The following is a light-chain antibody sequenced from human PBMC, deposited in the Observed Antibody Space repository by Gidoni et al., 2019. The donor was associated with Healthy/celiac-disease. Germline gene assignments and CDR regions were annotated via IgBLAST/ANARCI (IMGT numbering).Light chain of an antibody. Sequence: IVLTQSPATLSLSPGERATLSCRASQSVSSYLAWYQQKPGQAPRLLIYDASNRATGIPARFSGSGSGTDFTLTISSLEPEDFAVYYCQQRSNWPPGRTFGQGTKVEIK. CDR2: DAS. V-gene: IGKV3-11*01. CDR3: QQRSNWPPGRT. CDR1: QSVSSY. J-gene: IGKJ1*01.